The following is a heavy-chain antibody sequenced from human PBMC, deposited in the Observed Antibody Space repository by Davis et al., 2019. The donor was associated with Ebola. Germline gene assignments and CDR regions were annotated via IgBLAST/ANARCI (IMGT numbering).Heavy chain of an antibody. CDR2: INAGNGNT. CDR3: AAAPGYRREFDY. V-gene: IGHV1-3*01. D-gene: IGHD5-18*01. CDR1: GYTFTSYA. Sequence: ASVKVSCKASGYTFTSYAMHWVRQAPGQRLEWMGWINAGNGNTKYSQKFQGRVTITRDMSTSTAYMELSSLRSEDTAVYYCAAAPGYRREFDYWGQGTLVTVSS. J-gene: IGHJ4*02.